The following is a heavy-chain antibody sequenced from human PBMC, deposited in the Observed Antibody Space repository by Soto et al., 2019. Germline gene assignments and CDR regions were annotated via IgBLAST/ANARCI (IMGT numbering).Heavy chain of an antibody. CDR3: ARGRRYCTNGVCYTGVRWFDP. CDR2: IYYSGST. V-gene: IGHV4-59*01. CDR1: GGSISAYY. J-gene: IGHJ5*02. D-gene: IGHD2-8*01. Sequence: PSETLSLTCTVSGGSISAYYWSWIRQPPGKALEWIGYIYYSGSTNYNPTLQSRVTISVDTSKNQFSLKLSSVTAADTAVYYCARGRRYCTNGVCYTGVRWFDPWGQGTLVTVSS.